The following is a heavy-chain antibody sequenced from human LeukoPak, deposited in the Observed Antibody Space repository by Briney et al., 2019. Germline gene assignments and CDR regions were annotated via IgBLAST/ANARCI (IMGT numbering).Heavy chain of an antibody. V-gene: IGHV4-4*07. CDR1: GDSISAYY. CDR3: ARGMSAAYDYNWFDS. CDR2: IHASGST. Sequence: PSETLSLTCTVSGDSISAYYGIWIRQPAGRGLEWIGRIHASGSTRYNPSLKSRVTMSVDTSKNQFSLKLTSVTAADTALYFCARGMSAAYDYNWFDSWGQGTLVTVSS. D-gene: IGHD5-12*01. J-gene: IGHJ5*01.